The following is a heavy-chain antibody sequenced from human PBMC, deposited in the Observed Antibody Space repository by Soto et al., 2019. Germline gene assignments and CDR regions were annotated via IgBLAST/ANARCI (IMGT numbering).Heavy chain of an antibody. CDR2: ISGSGGST. V-gene: IGHV3-23*01. CDR1: GFTFSSYA. Sequence: GESLKISCAASGFTFSSYAMSWVRQAPGKGLEWVSAISGSGGSTYYADSVKGRFTISRDNSKNTLYLQMNRLRAEDTAVYCCAKEEQYYYDSSGYYYDYWGQGTLVTVSS. CDR3: AKEEQYYYDSSGYYYDY. D-gene: IGHD3-22*01. J-gene: IGHJ4*02.